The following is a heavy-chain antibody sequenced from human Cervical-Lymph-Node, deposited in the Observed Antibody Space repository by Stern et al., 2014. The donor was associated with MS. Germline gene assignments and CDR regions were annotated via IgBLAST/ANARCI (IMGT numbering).Heavy chain of an antibody. CDR1: GFTFSSYG. J-gene: IGHJ4*02. CDR3: ARDYEDTSMLFDH. Sequence: VQLVESGGAVVQPGRSLRLSCAASGFTFSSYGMHLVRQATGQGLEWVTVISYDGNHKYYAASVKGRFTISRDNSKNTLHLQMNSVTPDDTAIYYCARDYEDTSMLFDHWGQGTLVTVSS. D-gene: IGHD2-8*01. V-gene: IGHV3-30*03. CDR2: ISYDGNHK.